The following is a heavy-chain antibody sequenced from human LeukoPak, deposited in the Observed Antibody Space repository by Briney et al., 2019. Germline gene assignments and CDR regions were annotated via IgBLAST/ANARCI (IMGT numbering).Heavy chain of an antibody. CDR2: ISGSGGST. Sequence: GGSLRLSCAASGFTFSSYGMHWVRQAPGKGLEWVSAISGSGGSTYYADSVKGRFTISRDNAKNSLYLQMNSVRDEDTAMYYCARDWGLAGYVLDHWGQGTLVTVSS. J-gene: IGHJ4*02. D-gene: IGHD3-16*01. CDR1: GFTFSSYG. V-gene: IGHV3-23*01. CDR3: ARDWGLAGYVLDH.